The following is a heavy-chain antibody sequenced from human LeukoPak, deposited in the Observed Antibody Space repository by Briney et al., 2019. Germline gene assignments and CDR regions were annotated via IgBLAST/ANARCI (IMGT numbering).Heavy chain of an antibody. CDR1: GGSLSSSRYY. D-gene: IGHD3-22*01. J-gene: IGHJ4*02. Sequence: SETLSLTCTVSGGSLSSSRYYWGWIRQPPGKGLEWVWSIYYSGSTYYNPSLKSRVTISVDTSKNQFSLKLSSVTAADTAVYYCATHTNNYYDSSGYSDYWGQGTLVTVST. CDR2: IYYSGST. CDR3: ATHTNNYYDSSGYSDY. V-gene: IGHV4-39*01.